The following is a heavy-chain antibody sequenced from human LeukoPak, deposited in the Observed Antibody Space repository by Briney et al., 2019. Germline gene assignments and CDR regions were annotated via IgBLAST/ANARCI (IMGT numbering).Heavy chain of an antibody. CDR1: GDSIGTSSYY. CDR3: ARSDYYDYRQIDF. V-gene: IGHV4-39*01. J-gene: IGHJ4*02. Sequence: SETLSLTCTVSGDSIGTSSYYWGWIRQSPGKGLQWLGSIYYNGISHYNPSLKGRLTIYVDTSGNQFSLHVSSVTAADTAVFYCARSDYYDYRQIDFWGQGTLVTVSS. D-gene: IGHD3-22*01. CDR2: IYYNGIS.